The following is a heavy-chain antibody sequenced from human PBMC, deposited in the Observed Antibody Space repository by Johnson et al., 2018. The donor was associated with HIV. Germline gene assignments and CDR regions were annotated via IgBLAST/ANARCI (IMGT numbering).Heavy chain of an antibody. J-gene: IGHJ3*02. CDR2: ISGGGGSI. V-gene: IGHV3-23*04. D-gene: IGHD3-3*01. CDR3: ANLLFLQWLAPDDGFDI. Sequence: VQLVESGGGLVQPGGSLRLSCAASGFPFSSFAMSWVRQAPGKGLEWVSSISGGGGSIYYAAPVKGRFTISRDDSKTTLFLQMDSLRPEDTAVYYCANLLFLQWLAPDDGFDIWGQGTMVTVSS. CDR1: GFPFSSFA.